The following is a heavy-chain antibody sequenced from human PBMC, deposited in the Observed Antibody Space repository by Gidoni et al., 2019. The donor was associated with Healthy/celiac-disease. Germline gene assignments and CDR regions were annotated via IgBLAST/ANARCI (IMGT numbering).Heavy chain of an antibody. V-gene: IGHV3-33*01. D-gene: IGHD5-12*01. CDR3: ARMIVATSPFDY. J-gene: IGHJ4*02. CDR1: GSTFSSYG. Sequence: VQLVESVGGLVQPWRSLRFPCAASGSTFSSYGMPWVRQAPGKGLEWVAVIWYDGSNKYYADSVKGRFTISRDNSKNTLYLQMNSLRAEDTAVYYCARMIVATSPFDYWGQGTLVTVSS. CDR2: IWYDGSNK.